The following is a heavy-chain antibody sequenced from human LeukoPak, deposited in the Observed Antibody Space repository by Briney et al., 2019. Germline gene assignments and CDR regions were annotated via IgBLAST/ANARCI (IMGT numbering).Heavy chain of an antibody. D-gene: IGHD5-24*01. J-gene: IGHJ4*02. CDR2: ISPIGDGT. Sequence: GGSLRLSCAASEFPFSSYAMSWVRQAPGRGPEWVSGISPIGDGTYYADSVKGRFTISRDNSKNTLWLQMSSLRSEDTAVYYCARNIEGYKLYNFDSWGQGTLVTVYS. CDR3: ARNIEGYKLYNFDS. CDR1: EFPFSSYA. V-gene: IGHV3-23*01.